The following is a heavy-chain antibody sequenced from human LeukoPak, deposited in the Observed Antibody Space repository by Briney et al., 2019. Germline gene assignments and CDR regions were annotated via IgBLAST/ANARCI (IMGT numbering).Heavy chain of an antibody. V-gene: IGHV1-24*01. CDR3: ATAPAATVTFRRGSYFDY. Sequence: RVASVKVSCKVSGYTLTELSMHWVRQAPGKGLEWMGGFDPEDGETIYAQKFQGRVTMTEDTSTGTAYMELSSLRSEDTAVYYCATAPAATVTFRRGSYFDYWGQGTLVTVSS. CDR1: GYTLTELS. D-gene: IGHD4-17*01. J-gene: IGHJ4*03. CDR2: FDPEDGET.